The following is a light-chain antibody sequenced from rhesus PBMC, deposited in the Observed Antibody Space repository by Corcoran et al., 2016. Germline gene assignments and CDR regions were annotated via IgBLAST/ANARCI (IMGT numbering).Light chain of an antibody. V-gene: IGKV3-42*01. CDR3: QQGNSIPYS. CDR2: RIS. J-gene: IGKJ2*01. CDR1: SSVSTS. Sequence: EIVLTQSPTSMAVSQGERVTISCTASSSVSTSYLHWYQQKPGFPPRLLVYRISSLASGVPARFRGNGSGTYYTLTISSMEAEDAANYYCQQGNSIPYSFGQGTKVEIK.